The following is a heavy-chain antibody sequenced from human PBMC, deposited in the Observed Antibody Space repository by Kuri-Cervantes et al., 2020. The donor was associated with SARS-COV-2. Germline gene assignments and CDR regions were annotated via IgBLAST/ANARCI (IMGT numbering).Heavy chain of an antibody. Sequence: SETLSLTCTVSGGSISSHYWSWIRRPPGKGLEWIGYVYYSGSTNYNPSLKSRVTISVNTSKNQFSLKLSSVTAADTAVYYCAREVPGEALDYWGQGTLVTVSS. CDR3: AREVPGEALDY. D-gene: IGHD7-27*01. CDR2: VYYSGST. J-gene: IGHJ4*02. V-gene: IGHV4-59*11. CDR1: GGSISSHY.